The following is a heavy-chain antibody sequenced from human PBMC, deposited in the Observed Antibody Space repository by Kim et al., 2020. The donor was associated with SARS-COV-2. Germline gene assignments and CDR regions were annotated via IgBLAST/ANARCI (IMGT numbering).Heavy chain of an antibody. V-gene: IGHV3-64*01. CDR1: GFTFSSYA. Sequence: GGSLRLSCAASGFTFSSYAMHWVRQAPGKGLVYVSAISSNGGSTYYANSVKGRFTISRDNSKNTLYLQMGSLRAEDMAVYYCARDAGQLLWFGELFSYFDYWGQGTLVTVSS. J-gene: IGHJ4*02. CDR2: ISSNGGST. D-gene: IGHD3-10*01. CDR3: ARDAGQLLWFGELFSYFDY.